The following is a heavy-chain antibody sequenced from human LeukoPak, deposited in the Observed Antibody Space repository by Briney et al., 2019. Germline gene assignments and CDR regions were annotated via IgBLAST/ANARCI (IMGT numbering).Heavy chain of an antibody. CDR3: ATLRLSDHFDY. CDR2: ITDNGNTT. V-gene: IGHV3-23*05. CDR1: GFTFSSYA. Sequence: GGSLRLSCAASGFTFSSYAMNWVRLSAGKGLEWVSAITDNGNTTYYADSVKGRFTISRDNSKNTLYLQMNSLRAEDTAVYYCATLRLSDHFDYWGQGTLVTVSS. J-gene: IGHJ4*02. D-gene: IGHD2-15*01.